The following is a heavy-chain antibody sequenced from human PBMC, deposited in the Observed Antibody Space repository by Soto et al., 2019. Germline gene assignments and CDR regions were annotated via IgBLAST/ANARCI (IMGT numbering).Heavy chain of an antibody. CDR3: ARRYGGNLDY. CDR2: IYYSGST. Sequence: SETLSLTCTVSGVSISSYYWSWIRQPPGKGLEWIGYIYYSGSTNYNPSLKSRVTISVDTSKNQFSLKLSSVTAADTAVYYCARRYGGNLDYWGQGTLVTVS. D-gene: IGHD1-26*01. CDR1: GVSISSYY. J-gene: IGHJ4*02. V-gene: IGHV4-59*08.